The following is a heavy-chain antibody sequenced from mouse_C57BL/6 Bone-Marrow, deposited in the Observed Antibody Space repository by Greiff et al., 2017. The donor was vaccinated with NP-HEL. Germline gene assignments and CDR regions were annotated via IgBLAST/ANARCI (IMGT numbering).Heavy chain of an antibody. J-gene: IGHJ2*01. D-gene: IGHD2-1*01. CDR1: GFTFTDYY. V-gene: IGHV7-3*01. CDR2: IRNKANGYTT. Sequence: EVKLMESGGGLVQPGGSLSLSCAASGFTFTDYYISWVRQPPGKALEWLGFIRNKANGYTTEYRASVKGRFTISRDNSQSILYRQMNALRAEDSATYYCARNGNYVGYFDDWGQGTTLTVSS. CDR3: ARNGNYVGYFDD.